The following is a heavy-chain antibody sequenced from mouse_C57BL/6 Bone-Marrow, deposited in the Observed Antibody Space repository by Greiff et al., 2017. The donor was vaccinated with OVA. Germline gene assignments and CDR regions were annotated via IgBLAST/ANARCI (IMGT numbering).Heavy chain of an antibody. CDR2: IYPRRGNT. CDR1: GYTFTSSG. Sequence: LQESGAELARPGASVKLSCKASGYTFTSSGISWVKQSTGQGLEWIGEIYPRRGNTYYNEQFKGKATLTADKSSSTAYIELRSLTSEDSAVYFCARYYDYPSMDDGGQGTSVTVSS. V-gene: IGHV1-81*01. D-gene: IGHD2-4*01. CDR3: ARYYDYPSMDD. J-gene: IGHJ4*01.